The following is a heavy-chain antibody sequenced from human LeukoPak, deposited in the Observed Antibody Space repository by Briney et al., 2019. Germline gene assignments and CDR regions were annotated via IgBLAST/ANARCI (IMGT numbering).Heavy chain of an antibody. V-gene: IGHV3-64*01. CDR3: AKEGNEIYSYGLFDY. Sequence: PGGSLRLSCAASGFTFSSFPMQWVRQVPGKGLEYVSAISSTGETSYYANSVKDRFTISRDNSKNTLHLQMGSLRAEDMAVYYCAKEGNEIYSYGLFDYWGQGTLVTVSS. D-gene: IGHD5-18*01. CDR1: GFTFSSFP. J-gene: IGHJ4*02. CDR2: ISSTGETS.